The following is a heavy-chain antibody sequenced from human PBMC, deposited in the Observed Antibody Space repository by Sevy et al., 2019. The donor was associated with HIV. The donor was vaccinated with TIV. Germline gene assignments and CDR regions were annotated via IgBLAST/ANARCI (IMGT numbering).Heavy chain of an antibody. CDR1: GGTISSYA. CDR2: IIPIFGTA. CDR3: ARARADYDYVWGSYRYDNWFDP. Sequence: ASVKVSCKASGGTISSYAISWVRQAPGQGLEWMGGIIPIFGTANYAQKFQGRVTITADKSTSTAYMELSSLRSEDTAVYYCARARADYDYVWGSYRYDNWFDPWGQGTLVTVSS. D-gene: IGHD3-16*02. J-gene: IGHJ5*02. V-gene: IGHV1-69*06.